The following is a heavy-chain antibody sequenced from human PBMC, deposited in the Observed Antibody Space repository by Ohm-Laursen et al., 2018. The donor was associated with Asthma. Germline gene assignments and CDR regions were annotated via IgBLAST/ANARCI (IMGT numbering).Heavy chain of an antibody. D-gene: IGHD3-10*01. J-gene: IGHJ4*02. CDR3: AREPGVDSDY. CDR2: IYYSGST. Sequence: TLSLTWTVSGGSISSGGYYWSWIRQHPGKGLEWIGYIYYSGSTYYNPSLKSRVTISVDTSKNQFSLKLSSVTAADTAVYYCAREPGVDSDYWGQGRLVTVSS. CDR1: GGSISSGGYY. V-gene: IGHV4-31*02.